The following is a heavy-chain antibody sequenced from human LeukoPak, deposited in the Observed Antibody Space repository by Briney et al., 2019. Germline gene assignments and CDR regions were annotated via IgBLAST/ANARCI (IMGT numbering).Heavy chain of an antibody. CDR3: ARHEYSGSYYGLSWFDP. Sequence: PSETLSLTCTVSRGSVGSSSYYWGWIRQPPGKGLEWIGSIYYNEYTYYNPSLKSRVTISVDTSKNQFSLKLSSVTAADTAVYYCARHEYSGSYYGLSWFDPWGPGTLVTVSS. CDR1: RGSVGSSSYY. CDR2: IYYNEYT. J-gene: IGHJ5*02. V-gene: IGHV4-39*01. D-gene: IGHD1-26*01.